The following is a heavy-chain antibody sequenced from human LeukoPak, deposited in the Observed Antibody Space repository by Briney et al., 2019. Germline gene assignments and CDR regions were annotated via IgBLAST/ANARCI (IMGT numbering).Heavy chain of an antibody. V-gene: IGHV4-39*07. CDR2: IYYSGST. CDR3: ARDTGPGYGSGTTLDP. CDR1: GGSISSSSYY. J-gene: IGHJ5*02. D-gene: IGHD3-10*01. Sequence: SETLSLTCTVSGGSISSSSYYWGWIRQPPGKGLEWIGSIYYSGSTYYNPSLKSRVTISVDTSKNQFSLKLSSVTAADTAVYYCARDTGPGYGSGTTLDPWGQGTLVTVSS.